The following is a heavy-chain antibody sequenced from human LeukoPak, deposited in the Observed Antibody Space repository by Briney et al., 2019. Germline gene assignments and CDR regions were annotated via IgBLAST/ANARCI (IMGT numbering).Heavy chain of an antibody. V-gene: IGHV4-34*01. J-gene: IGHJ4*02. CDR3: ARAVGLWFGELLSQPHFDY. CDR2: INHSGST. D-gene: IGHD3-10*01. CDR1: GGSFSGYY. Sequence: SETLSLTCAVYGGSFSGYYWSWIRQPPGKGLEWIGEINHSGSTNYNLSLKSRVTISVDTSKNQFSLKLSSVTAADTAVYYCARAVGLWFGELLSQPHFDYWGQGTLVTVSS.